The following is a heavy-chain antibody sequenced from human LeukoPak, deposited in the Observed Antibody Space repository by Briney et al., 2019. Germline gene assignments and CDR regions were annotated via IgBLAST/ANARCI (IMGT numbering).Heavy chain of an antibody. D-gene: IGHD4-17*01. Sequence: ASVKVSCKASGYTFTGYYMHWVRQAPGQGLEWMGWINPNSGGTNYAQKFQGRVTMTRDTSTSTVYMELSSLRSEDTAVYYCARYDYGDDLGAFDIWGQGTMVTVSS. CDR1: GYTFTGYY. J-gene: IGHJ3*02. CDR2: INPNSGGT. V-gene: IGHV1-2*02. CDR3: ARYDYGDDLGAFDI.